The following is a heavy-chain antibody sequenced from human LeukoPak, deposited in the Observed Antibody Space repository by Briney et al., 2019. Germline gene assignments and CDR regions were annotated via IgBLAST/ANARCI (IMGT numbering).Heavy chain of an antibody. CDR1: GFTFSSYG. CDR3: AKAKKPGIAPIYYFDY. Sequence: PGGSLRLSCAASGFTFSSYGMHWVRQAPGKGLEWVAFIRYDGSNKYYADSVKGRFTISRDNSKNTLYLQMNSLRAEDTAVYYCAKAKKPGIAPIYYFDYWGQGTLVTVSS. CDR2: IRYDGSNK. J-gene: IGHJ4*02. V-gene: IGHV3-30*02. D-gene: IGHD6-13*01.